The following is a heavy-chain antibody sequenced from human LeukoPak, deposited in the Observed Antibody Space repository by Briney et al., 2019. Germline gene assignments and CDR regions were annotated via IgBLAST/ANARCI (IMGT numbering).Heavy chain of an antibody. D-gene: IGHD2-2*01. Sequence: GGSLRLSCAASGFTFGDYAMSWYRQAPRKGLEWVGFISSKAYGGTTENAASVKGRFTISRDDSKSIAYLQMNSLKTEDTAVYYCARGGVYCSSVSCSVDYWGQGILVTVSS. CDR3: ARGGVYCSSVSCSVDY. CDR1: GFTFGDYA. CDR2: ISSKAYGGTT. V-gene: IGHV3-49*03. J-gene: IGHJ4*02.